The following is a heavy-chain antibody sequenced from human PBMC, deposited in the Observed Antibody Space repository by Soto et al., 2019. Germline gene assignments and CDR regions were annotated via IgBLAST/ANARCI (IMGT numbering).Heavy chain of an antibody. D-gene: IGHD4-17*01. CDR3: ARDGGDYDPSHYYYGMDV. J-gene: IGHJ6*02. CDR2: VKPNSGGT. Sequence: GASVKVSRKASGYTFTGYYMPWVGQAPGQGLEWVVCVKPNSGGTKYAQKFQGWVTMTRDTSISTAYMELSRLRSDDAAVYYCARDGGDYDPSHYYYGMDVWGQGTTVTVSS. CDR1: GYTFTGYY. V-gene: IGHV1-2*04.